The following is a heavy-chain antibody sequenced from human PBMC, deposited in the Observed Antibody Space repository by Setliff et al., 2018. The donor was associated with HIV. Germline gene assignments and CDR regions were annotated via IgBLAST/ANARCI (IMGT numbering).Heavy chain of an antibody. CDR1: GVSVRSGDH. V-gene: IGHV4-30-4*08. Sequence: SETLSLTCAVSGVSVRSGDHWSWVRQAPGKGLELIGYFSYTDEPYINYLEYFNPSLKSRLGITLDKPRNQFSLKLTSVTAADTAVYYCGRARSSWYNTSPYYFDSWGQGTLVTVSS. J-gene: IGHJ4*02. CDR2: FSYTDEP. CDR3: GRARSSWYNTSPYYFDS. D-gene: IGHD1-20*01.